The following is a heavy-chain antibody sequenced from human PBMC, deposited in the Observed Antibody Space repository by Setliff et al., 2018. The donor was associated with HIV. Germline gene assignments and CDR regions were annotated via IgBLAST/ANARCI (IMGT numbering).Heavy chain of an antibody. D-gene: IGHD3-22*01. J-gene: IGHJ3*02. Sequence: SETLSLTCTVSGYSISSGYYWGWIRQPPGKGLEWIGSIYHSGSTYYNPSLKSRVTISVDTSKNRFSLKLSSVTATDTAVYYCARQLASGFWAFDIWGQGTMVTVSS. CDR1: GYSISSGYY. V-gene: IGHV4-38-2*02. CDR3: ARQLASGFWAFDI. CDR2: IYHSGST.